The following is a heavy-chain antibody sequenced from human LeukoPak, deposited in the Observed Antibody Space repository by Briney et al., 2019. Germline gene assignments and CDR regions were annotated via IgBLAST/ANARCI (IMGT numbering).Heavy chain of an antibody. V-gene: IGHV1-8*03. D-gene: IGHD6-13*01. J-gene: IGHJ4*02. CDR3: ATLSEAGTWVY. Sequence: GESLKISCKGSGYSFTSYWIGWVRQMPGKGLEWMGWMNPNSGNTGYAQKFQGRVTITRNTSISTAYMELSSLRSEDTAVYYCATLSEAGTWVYWGQGTLVTVSS. CDR1: GYSFTSYW. CDR2: MNPNSGNT.